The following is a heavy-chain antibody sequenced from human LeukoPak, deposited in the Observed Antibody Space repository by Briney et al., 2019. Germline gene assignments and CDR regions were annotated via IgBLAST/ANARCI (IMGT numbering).Heavy chain of an antibody. CDR3: ASGAWAARLNS. V-gene: IGHV4-34*12. CDR1: GESLNYYY. D-gene: IGHD4-23*01. CDR2: IFDGKTI. Sequence: SDTLSLTCAVYGESLNYYYWSWVRQSPGKGLEWVGDIFDGKTINYNPSLKSRVTISAATSSQQFSLNLKSVTAADTAVYFCASGAWAARLNSWAQGALVIVSS. J-gene: IGHJ4*02.